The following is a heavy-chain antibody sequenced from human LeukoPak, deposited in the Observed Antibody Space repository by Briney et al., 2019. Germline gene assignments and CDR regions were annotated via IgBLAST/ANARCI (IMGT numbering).Heavy chain of an antibody. D-gene: IGHD2-15*01. CDR2: ITGSGGNT. Sequence: GGSLRHSYSPWGFSFSSYGIICVRQGPGKGLEWVSTITGSGGNTDYADSVKGRFTISRDNSKNTLYLQMNSLRAEDTAIYYCATDPALLRFDIWGQGTLVTVSS. CDR1: GFSFSSYG. V-gene: IGHV3-23*01. CDR3: ATDPALLRFDI. J-gene: IGHJ4*02.